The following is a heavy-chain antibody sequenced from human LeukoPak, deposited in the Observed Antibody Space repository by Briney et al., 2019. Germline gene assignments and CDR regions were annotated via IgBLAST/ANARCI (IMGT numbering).Heavy chain of an antibody. V-gene: IGHV4-59*01. CDR2: IYYSGST. J-gene: IGHJ4*02. CDR3: ARGQLRPVMNYFGY. CDR1: GGSISSYY. D-gene: IGHD1-26*01. Sequence: SETLSLTCTVSGGSISSYYWSWIRQPPGKGLEWIGYIYYSGSTNYNPSLKSRVTISVDTSKNQFSLKLSSVTAADTAVYYCARGQLRPVMNYFGYWGQGTLVTVSS.